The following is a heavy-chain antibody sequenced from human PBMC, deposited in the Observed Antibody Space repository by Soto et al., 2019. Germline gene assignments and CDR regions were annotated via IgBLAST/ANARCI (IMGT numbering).Heavy chain of an antibody. CDR2: IYHSGST. CDR1: GGSISSGGYS. J-gene: IGHJ4*02. V-gene: IGHV4-30-2*01. Sequence: SETLSLTCAVSGGSISSGGYSWSWIRQPPGKGLEWIGYIYHSGSTYYNPSLKSRVTISVDRSKNQFSLKLSSVTAADTAVYYCATLKLGVTTTFDYWGQGTLVTVSS. CDR3: ATLKLGVTTTFDY. D-gene: IGHD4-17*01.